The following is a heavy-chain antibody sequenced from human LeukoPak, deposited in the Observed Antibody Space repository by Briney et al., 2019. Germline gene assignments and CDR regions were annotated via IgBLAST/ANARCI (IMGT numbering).Heavy chain of an antibody. CDR3: ARSGVPGAMTWFDP. J-gene: IGHJ5*02. CDR1: GSSFTTYW. V-gene: IGHV5-51*01. Sequence: GESLKISCRAFGSSFTTYWIGGVRQMPGKGLKWMGIIYPGDSDTRYSPSFQGQVTISADKSINTAYLQWRSLKASDTAMYYCARSGVPGAMTWFDPWGQGTLVTVSS. CDR2: IYPGDSDT. D-gene: IGHD2-2*01.